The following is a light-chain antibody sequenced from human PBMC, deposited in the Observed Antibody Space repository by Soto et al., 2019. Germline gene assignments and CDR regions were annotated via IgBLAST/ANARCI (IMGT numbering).Light chain of an antibody. CDR3: QQYGSSPRG. CDR2: GAS. Sequence: EIVLTQSPGTLSLSPGERATLSCRASQSVSSSYLAWDQQKPGQAPRLLIYGASSRATGIPDRFSGSGSVTDFNLTISRLEPEDFAVYYCQQYGSSPRGFGGGTKVEIK. V-gene: IGKV3-20*01. J-gene: IGKJ4*01. CDR1: QSVSSSY.